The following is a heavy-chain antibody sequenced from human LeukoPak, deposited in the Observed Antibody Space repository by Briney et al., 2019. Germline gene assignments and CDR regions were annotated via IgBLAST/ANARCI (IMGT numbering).Heavy chain of an antibody. CDR2: IYHSGST. CDR1: GGSISPYY. Sequence: SETLSLTCIVSGGSISPYYWSWIRQTPGKGLVWIGYIYHSGSTNYNPSLKSRVTISVDTSKNQFSLKLSSVTAADTAVYYCARGFTWANFDPWGQGTLVTVSS. D-gene: IGHD3-16*01. J-gene: IGHJ5*02. CDR3: ARGFTWANFDP. V-gene: IGHV4-59*01.